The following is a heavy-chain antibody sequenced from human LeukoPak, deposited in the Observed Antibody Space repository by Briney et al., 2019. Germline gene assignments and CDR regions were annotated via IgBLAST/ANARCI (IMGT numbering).Heavy chain of an antibody. V-gene: IGHV4-38-2*01. CDR1: GPTIISVES. D-gene: IGHD2-2*01. CDR3: ARPLYCSSTSCSDAFDI. CDR2: IRHSRIT. Sequence: SPTLSITCAIPGPTIISVESCAWIRPPPGTRLDWIGSIRHSRITYYRPSLKGRVTISVDTSKNQFSLKMRSVTAADTAIYYCARPLYCSSTSCSDAFDIWGQGTLVTVSS. J-gene: IGHJ3*02.